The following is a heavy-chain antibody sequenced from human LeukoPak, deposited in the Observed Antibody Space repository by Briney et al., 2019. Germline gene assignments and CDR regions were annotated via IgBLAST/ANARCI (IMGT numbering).Heavy chain of an antibody. J-gene: IGHJ4*02. V-gene: IGHV3-9*01. Sequence: GGSLRLSCAASGFTFDDYAMHWVRQIPGKGLEWVTSITWNSGYIGYADSAKGRFTISRDNAKNSLYSQMNSLRLDDTAFYYCTRGTRNSGWYGEFDHWGQGTLVTVSS. CDR3: TRGTRNSGWYGEFDH. CDR1: GFTFDDYA. CDR2: ITWNSGYI. D-gene: IGHD6-19*01.